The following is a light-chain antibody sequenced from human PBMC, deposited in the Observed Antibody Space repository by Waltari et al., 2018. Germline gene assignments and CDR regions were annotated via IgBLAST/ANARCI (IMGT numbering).Light chain of an antibody. Sequence: EIVLTQSPAPLSLSPGERATLSCRASQSVRSSLAWYQHKPGQAPRLLIYDASISVTGIPARFSGSGSGTDFTLTISSLEPEDFAVYYCQQRSKWPWAFGQGTKVEIK. CDR1: QSVRSS. J-gene: IGKJ1*01. CDR3: QQRSKWPWA. V-gene: IGKV3-11*01. CDR2: DAS.